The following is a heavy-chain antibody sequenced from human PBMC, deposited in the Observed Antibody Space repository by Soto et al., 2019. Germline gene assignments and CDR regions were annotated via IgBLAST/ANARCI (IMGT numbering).Heavy chain of an antibody. CDR1: GGTFSSYT. CDR3: AGSYDFWSGYYTKSFFDY. J-gene: IGHJ4*02. Sequence: GASVKVSCKASGGTFSSYTISWVRQAPGQGLEWMGRIIPILGIANYAQKFQGRVTITADKSTSTAYMELSSLRSEDTAVYYCAGSYDFWSGYYTKSFFDYWGQGTLVTSPQ. CDR2: IIPILGIA. D-gene: IGHD3-3*01. V-gene: IGHV1-69*02.